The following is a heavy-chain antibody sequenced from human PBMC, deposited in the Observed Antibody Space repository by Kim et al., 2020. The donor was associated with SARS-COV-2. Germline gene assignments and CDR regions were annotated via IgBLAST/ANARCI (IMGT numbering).Heavy chain of an antibody. J-gene: IGHJ3*02. CDR3: ARGQHAGDAFDI. D-gene: IGHD6-13*01. Sequence: YANSGKCRFTISGDNSKNTLYLQMNSLRAEDTAVYYCARGQHAGDAFDIWGQGTMVTVSS. V-gene: IGHV3-30*01.